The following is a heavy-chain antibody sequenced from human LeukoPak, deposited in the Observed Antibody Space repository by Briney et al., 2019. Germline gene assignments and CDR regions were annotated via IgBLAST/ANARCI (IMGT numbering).Heavy chain of an antibody. CDR3: ARGGFDY. J-gene: IGHJ4*02. V-gene: IGHV1-2*02. Sequence: ASVKISCKASGYTFTGYCIHWVRQAPGQGLEWMGWISPNSDDTNYAQKFQGRVNMTRDTSISTAYMELSRLRSDDTAIYYCARGGFDYWGQGTLVTVSS. CDR1: GYTFTGYC. CDR2: ISPNSDDT.